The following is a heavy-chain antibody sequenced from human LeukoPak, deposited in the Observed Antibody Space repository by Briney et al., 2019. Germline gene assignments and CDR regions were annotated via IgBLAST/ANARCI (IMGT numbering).Heavy chain of an antibody. CDR1: GFTVSSNY. CDR2: IYSGGST. J-gene: IGHJ3*02. D-gene: IGHD3-22*01. CDR3: ARAAPPTYYYDSSGSISGAFDI. V-gene: IGHV3-66*01. Sequence: GGSLRLSCAASGFTVSSNYMSWVRQAPGKGLEWVSVIYSGGSTYYADSVKGRFTISRDNSKNTLYLQMNSLRAEDTAVYYCARAAPPTYYYDSSGSISGAFDIWGQGTMVTVSS.